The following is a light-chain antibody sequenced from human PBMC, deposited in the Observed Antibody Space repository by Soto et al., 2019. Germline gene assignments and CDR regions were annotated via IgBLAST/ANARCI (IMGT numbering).Light chain of an antibody. CDR1: QSVSSY. CDR3: HQRSNSSWT. Sequence: IVLTQSPATLSLSAGARATLSCRASQSVSSYLAWYQQKPGQAPRLLIYDASNRATGIPARSSCSGSGTDFTLTITSLEPEDVAVYYCHQRSNSSWTCSQGTKVESK. V-gene: IGKV3-11*01. J-gene: IGKJ1*01. CDR2: DAS.